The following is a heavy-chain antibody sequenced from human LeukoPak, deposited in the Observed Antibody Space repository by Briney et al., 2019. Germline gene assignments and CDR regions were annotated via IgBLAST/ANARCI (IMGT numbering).Heavy chain of an antibody. J-gene: IGHJ3*02. CDR2: IYPGDSDT. D-gene: IGHD3-22*01. Sequence: GESLKISCKGSGYSFTSCWIGWVRQMPGKGLEWMGIIYPGDSDTRYSPSFQGQVTISADKSISTAYLQWSSLKASDTAMYYCARTYYYDSSGSDAFDIWGQGTMVTVSS. CDR1: GYSFTSCW. V-gene: IGHV5-51*01. CDR3: ARTYYYDSSGSDAFDI.